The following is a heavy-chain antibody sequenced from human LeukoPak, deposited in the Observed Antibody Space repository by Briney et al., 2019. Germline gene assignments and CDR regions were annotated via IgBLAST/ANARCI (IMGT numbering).Heavy chain of an antibody. CDR1: GGSISSYY. D-gene: IGHD1-7*01. V-gene: IGHV4-4*09. Sequence: SETLSLTCTVSGGSISSYYWSWIRQPPGKGLEWIGYIYTSGSTNYNPSLKSRVTISVDTSKNQFSLKLSSVTAADTAVYYCARRGWNLVFVPWGQGTLVTVSS. CDR2: IYTSGST. J-gene: IGHJ5*02. CDR3: ARRGWNLVFVP.